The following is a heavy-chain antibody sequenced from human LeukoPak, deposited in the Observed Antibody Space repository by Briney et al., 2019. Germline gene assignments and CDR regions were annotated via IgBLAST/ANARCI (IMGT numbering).Heavy chain of an antibody. CDR1: GYTFTGYY. V-gene: IGHV1-2*02. J-gene: IGHJ4*02. CDR3: ASYGSGSYQYYFDY. D-gene: IGHD3-10*01. CDR2: INPNSGGT. Sequence: ASVKVSCKASGYTFTGYYMHWVRQAPGQGLEWMGWINPNSGGTNYAQRFQGRVTMTRDTSISTAYMELSRLRSDDTAVYYCASYGSGSYQYYFDYWGQGTLVTVSS.